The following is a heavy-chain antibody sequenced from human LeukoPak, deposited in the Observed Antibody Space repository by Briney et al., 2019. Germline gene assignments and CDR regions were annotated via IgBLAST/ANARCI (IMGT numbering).Heavy chain of an antibody. J-gene: IGHJ6*03. CDR1: GFTFSSYW. CDR2: IKQDGSEK. V-gene: IGHV3-7*01. Sequence: GGSLRLSCAASGFTFSSYWMSWVRQAPGKGLEWVANIKQDGSEKYYVDSVKGRFTISRDNAKNSLYLQMNSLRAEDTAVYYCARGRESQYYYYYYMDVWGKGTTVTVSS. CDR3: ARGRESQYYYYYYMDV.